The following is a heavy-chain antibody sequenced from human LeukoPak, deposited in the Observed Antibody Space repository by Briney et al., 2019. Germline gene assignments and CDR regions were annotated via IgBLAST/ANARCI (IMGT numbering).Heavy chain of an antibody. J-gene: IGHJ5*02. D-gene: IGHD2-15*01. Sequence: SESLSLTCAAQGGSFSGYYWSWIRQPPGKGLEWIGEINHSGSTNYNPSLKSRVTISVDTSKNQFSLKLSSVTAADTAVYYCARGTSSILPSWRYLNWFAPRGHGTLVTVSS. V-gene: IGHV4-34*01. CDR3: ARGTSSILPSWRYLNWFAP. CDR1: GGSFSGYY. CDR2: INHSGST.